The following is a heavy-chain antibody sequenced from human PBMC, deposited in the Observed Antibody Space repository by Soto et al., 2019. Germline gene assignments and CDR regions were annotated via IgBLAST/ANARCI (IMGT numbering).Heavy chain of an antibody. CDR2: ISYDGSNK. V-gene: IGHV3-30-3*01. Sequence: HPGGSLRLSCAASGFTFSSYAMHWVRQAPGKGLEWVAVISYDGSNKYYADSVKGRFTISRDNSKNTLYLQMNSLRAEDTAVYYCAREYCSGGSCYSDYYYYGMDVWGQGTTVTVSS. CDR3: AREYCSGGSCYSDYYYYGMDV. D-gene: IGHD2-15*01. J-gene: IGHJ6*02. CDR1: GFTFSSYA.